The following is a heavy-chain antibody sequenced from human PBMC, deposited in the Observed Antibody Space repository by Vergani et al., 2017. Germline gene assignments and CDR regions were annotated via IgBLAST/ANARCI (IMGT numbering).Heavy chain of an antibody. CDR3: AREGGRGYSGYDHDY. CDR2: IYHSGST. Sequence: QVQLQESGPGLVKPSETLSLTCTVSGYSISSGYYWGWIRQPPGKGLELIGSIYHSGSTYYNPSLKSRVTISVDTSKNQFSLKLSSVTAADTAVYYCAREGGRGYSGYDHDYWGQGTLVTVSS. D-gene: IGHD5-12*01. V-gene: IGHV4-38-2*02. CDR1: GYSISSGYY. J-gene: IGHJ4*02.